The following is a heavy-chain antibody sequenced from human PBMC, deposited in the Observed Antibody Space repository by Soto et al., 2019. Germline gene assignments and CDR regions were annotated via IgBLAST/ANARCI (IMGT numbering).Heavy chain of an antibody. CDR2: LSGSGGTT. CDR3: AKQRAGYGSGSDTFYFDF. V-gene: IGHV3-23*01. J-gene: IGHJ4*02. Sequence: GGSLRLSCSTSGFTFSTYAMNWVRQAPGKGLEWVSALSGSGGTTYYADSVRGRFTISRDNSKNTLFLQMSSLRAEDTALYYCAKQRAGYGSGSDTFYFDFWGQGNLVTVS. D-gene: IGHD3-10*01. CDR1: GFTFSTYA.